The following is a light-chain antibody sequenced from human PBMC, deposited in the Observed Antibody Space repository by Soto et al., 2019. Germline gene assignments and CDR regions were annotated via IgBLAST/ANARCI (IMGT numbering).Light chain of an antibody. J-gene: IGKJ1*01. CDR3: QQYNSYSWT. CDR1: QSISSW. V-gene: IGKV1-5*03. Sequence: IQMTQSPSTLSASVGDRVTITCRASQSISSWLAWYQQKPGKAPKLLIYKASSLESGVPSRFSGGGSGTEFTLTISSLQPDDFATYYCQQYNSYSWTFGQGTKVDIK. CDR2: KAS.